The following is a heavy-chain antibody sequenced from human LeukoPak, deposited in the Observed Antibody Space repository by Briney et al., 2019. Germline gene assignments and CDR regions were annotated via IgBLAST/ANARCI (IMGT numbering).Heavy chain of an antibody. D-gene: IGHD6-19*01. J-gene: IGHJ4*02. CDR2: ISGSGGST. V-gene: IGHV3-23*01. CDR3: AASSDLTTFLDY. CDR1: GFTFSSYG. Sequence: PGGTLRLSCAASGFTFSSYGMSWVRQAPGKGLEWVSAISGSGGSTYYADSVKGRFTISRDNSKNTLYLQMNSLRAEDTAVYYCAASSDLTTFLDYWGQGTLVTVSS.